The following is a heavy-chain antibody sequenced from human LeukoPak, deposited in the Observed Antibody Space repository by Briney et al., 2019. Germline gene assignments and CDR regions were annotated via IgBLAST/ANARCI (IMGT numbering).Heavy chain of an antibody. J-gene: IGHJ4*02. V-gene: IGHV3-15*01. CDR2: IKSKTDGGTT. CDR1: GFTFSNAW. D-gene: IGHD3-22*01. CDR3: TTEGLGYSSGYYQPHVDY. Sequence: GGSLRLSCAASGFTFSNAWMSWVRQAPGKGLEWVGRIKSKTDGGTTDYAAPVKGRFTISRDDSKNTLYLQMNSLKTEDTAVYYCTTEGLGYSSGYYQPHVDYWGQGTLVTVSS.